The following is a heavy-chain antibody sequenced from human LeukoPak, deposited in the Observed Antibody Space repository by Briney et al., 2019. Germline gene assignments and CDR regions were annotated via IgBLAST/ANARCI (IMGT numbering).Heavy chain of an antibody. CDR3: ARPEDIVVVPAFQDYYYYMDV. V-gene: IGHV1-2*04. D-gene: IGHD2-2*01. Sequence: GASVKVSCKASGYTFTGYYMHWVRQAPGQGLEWMGWINPNSGGTNYAQKFQGWVTMTRDTSISTAYMELSRLRSEDTAVYYCARPEDIVVVPAFQDYYYYMDVWGKGTTVTVSS. CDR2: INPNSGGT. J-gene: IGHJ6*03. CDR1: GYTFTGYY.